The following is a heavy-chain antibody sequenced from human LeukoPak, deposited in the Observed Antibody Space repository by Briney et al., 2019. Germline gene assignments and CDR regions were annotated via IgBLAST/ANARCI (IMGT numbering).Heavy chain of an antibody. Sequence: GGSLRLSCAASGFTFSSYSMNWVRQPPGKGLEWVSYISSSSSTTYYADSVKGRFTISRDNAKNSVFLQMNILRDEDTAVYYCARDYGDYGEYFGYWGQGTLVTVSS. V-gene: IGHV3-48*02. CDR3: ARDYGDYGEYFGY. CDR1: GFTFSSYS. D-gene: IGHD4-17*01. CDR2: ISSSSSTT. J-gene: IGHJ4*02.